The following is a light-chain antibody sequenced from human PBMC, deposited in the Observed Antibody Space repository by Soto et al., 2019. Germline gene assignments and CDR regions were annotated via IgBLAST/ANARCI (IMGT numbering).Light chain of an antibody. Sequence: QSVLTQPASVSGSPGQSITISCTGTSSDVGSYNLVSWYQQHPGKAPKLMIYEGSKRPSGVSNRFSGSKSGNTASLTISGLQAEDEADYYCSSYAGSKLVFGGGTKLTVL. CDR1: SSDVGSYNL. CDR3: SSYAGSKLV. CDR2: EGS. V-gene: IGLV2-14*02. J-gene: IGLJ2*01.